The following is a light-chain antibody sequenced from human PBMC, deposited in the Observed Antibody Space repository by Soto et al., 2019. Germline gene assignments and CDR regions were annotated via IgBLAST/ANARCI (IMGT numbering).Light chain of an antibody. CDR2: GAS. V-gene: IGKV3-15*01. Sequence: EIVMTQSPATLSVSPGERATLSCRASQSVSNNLAWYQQKPGQAPRLLIYGASTRATGIPARFSGSGSGTEFTLTISSLQSEDFAVYYCQQYNSWPLTGGGGTKVAIK. CDR1: QSVSNN. J-gene: IGKJ4*01. CDR3: QQYNSWPLT.